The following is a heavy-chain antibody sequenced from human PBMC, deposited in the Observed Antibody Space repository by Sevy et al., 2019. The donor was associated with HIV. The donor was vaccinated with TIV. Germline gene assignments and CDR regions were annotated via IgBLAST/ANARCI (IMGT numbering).Heavy chain of an antibody. CDR2: IYHGLSN. CDR1: GGSISSGDYY. Sequence: LSLTCTVSGGSISSGDYYWNWLRQAPGKGPEWIGYIYHGLSNFYNPSLQSRATVSVDRSKNQFSLTLTSVTAADTAVYYCARESGRTYLVIDSWGPGTLVTVSS. V-gene: IGHV4-30-4*01. J-gene: IGHJ4*02. D-gene: IGHD2-21*01. CDR3: ARESGRTYLVIDS.